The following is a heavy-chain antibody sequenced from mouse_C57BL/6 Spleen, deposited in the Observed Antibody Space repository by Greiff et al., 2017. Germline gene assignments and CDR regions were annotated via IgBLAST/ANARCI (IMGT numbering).Heavy chain of an antibody. J-gene: IGHJ2*01. CDR3: AKSLVLGLFDY. Sequence: VQLQQPGAELVRPGSSVKLSCKASGYTFTSYWMHWVKQRPIQGLEWIGNIYPSDSETHYNQKFKDKATLTVDKSSSTAYMQLRSLTSEDSAVYYCAKSLVLGLFDYWGQGTTLTVSS. V-gene: IGHV1-52*01. CDR2: IYPSDSET. D-gene: IGHD4-1*01. CDR1: GYTFTSYW.